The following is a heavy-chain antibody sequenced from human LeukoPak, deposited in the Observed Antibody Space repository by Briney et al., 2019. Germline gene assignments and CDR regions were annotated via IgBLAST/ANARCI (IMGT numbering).Heavy chain of an antibody. D-gene: IGHD6-19*01. CDR1: GGSISSYY. CDR3: ALIAVAGRDYFDY. V-gene: IGHV4-59*08. CDR2: IYYSGST. J-gene: IGHJ4*02. Sequence: SETLSLTCTVSGGSISSYYRSWIRRPPGKGLEWIGYIYYSGSTNYNPSLKSRVTISVDTSKNQFSLKLSSVTAADTAVYYCALIAVAGRDYFDYWGQGTLVTVSS.